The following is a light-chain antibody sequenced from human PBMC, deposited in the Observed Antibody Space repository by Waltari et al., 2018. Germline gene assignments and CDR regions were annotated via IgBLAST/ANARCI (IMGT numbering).Light chain of an antibody. CDR1: QSISNW. Sequence: DIRMTQSPSSLSASVGDRVTITCRASQSISNWLAWYQQKPGKAPILLIYKASILKSGVPSRFSGGGSGTQFTLTISSLQADDFATYYCQQYNTYSSFGQGTKLEIK. J-gene: IGKJ2*01. CDR2: KAS. CDR3: QQYNTYSS. V-gene: IGKV1-5*03.